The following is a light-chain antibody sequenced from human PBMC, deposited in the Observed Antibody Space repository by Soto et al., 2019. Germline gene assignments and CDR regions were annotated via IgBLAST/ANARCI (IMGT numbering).Light chain of an antibody. CDR2: ASS. Sequence: DIQMTQSPSSLSASVGDRVTITCRTSQSVSIYVNWYQQKPGKAPILLIYASSSLQSGVPSRFSGSESGTEFTLIISSLQPDDFATYYCQQYESSSPTFGQGTKVDI. J-gene: IGKJ1*01. CDR3: QQYESSSPT. CDR1: QSVSIY. V-gene: IGKV1-39*01.